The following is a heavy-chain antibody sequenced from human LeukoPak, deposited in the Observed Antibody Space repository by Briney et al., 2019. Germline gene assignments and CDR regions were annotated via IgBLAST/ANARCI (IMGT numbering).Heavy chain of an antibody. CDR1: GFTFGSYG. Sequence: GGSLRLSCAASGFTFGSYGMHWVRQAPGKGLEWISHITWSGSTIFYADSVKGRFTISRDSAKNSLYLQMSSLRDEDTAVYYCARDAGNSGYGMDVWGQGTTVTVSS. CDR2: ITWSGSTI. J-gene: IGHJ6*02. D-gene: IGHD5-12*01. CDR3: ARDAGNSGYGMDV. V-gene: IGHV3-48*02.